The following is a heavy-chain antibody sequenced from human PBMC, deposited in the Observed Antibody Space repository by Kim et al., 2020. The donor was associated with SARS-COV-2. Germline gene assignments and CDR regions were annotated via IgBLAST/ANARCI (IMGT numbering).Heavy chain of an antibody. J-gene: IGHJ4*02. D-gene: IGHD3-10*01. CDR3: ARYGSGSYPRFDS. V-gene: IGHV4-59*01. Sequence: YTPFVRSRVPISVDTSKNQFSLNLTSVTAADTALYYCARYGSGSYPRFDSWGQGTLVTVSS.